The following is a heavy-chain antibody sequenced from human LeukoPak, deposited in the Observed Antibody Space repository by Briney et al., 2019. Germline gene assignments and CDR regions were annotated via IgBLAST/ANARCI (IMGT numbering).Heavy chain of an antibody. CDR3: ARDVYSGSYQHFDY. D-gene: IGHD1-26*01. CDR2: INPNSGGT. CDR1: GYTFTSYA. V-gene: IGHV1-2*02. Sequence: ASVKVSCKASGYTFTSYAMNWVRQAPGQGLEWMGWINPNSGGTNYAQKFQGRVTMTRDTSISTAYMELSRLRSDDTAVYYCARDVYSGSYQHFDYWGQGTLVTVSS. J-gene: IGHJ4*02.